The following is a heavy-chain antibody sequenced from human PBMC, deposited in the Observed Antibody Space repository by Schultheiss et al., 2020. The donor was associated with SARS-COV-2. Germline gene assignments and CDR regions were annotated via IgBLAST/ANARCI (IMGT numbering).Heavy chain of an antibody. Sequence: GESLKISCAASGFTFRSYAMSWVRQAPGKGLEWVSTISGSGSTTYYADSVKGRFTISRDNSKNTLYLQMNGLRAEDTAVYYCAKDLGAYYYYYGMDVWGQGTSVTVSS. J-gene: IGHJ6*02. CDR1: GFTFRSYA. CDR3: AKDLGAYYYYYGMDV. CDR2: ISGSGSTT. V-gene: IGHV3-23*01. D-gene: IGHD3-16*01.